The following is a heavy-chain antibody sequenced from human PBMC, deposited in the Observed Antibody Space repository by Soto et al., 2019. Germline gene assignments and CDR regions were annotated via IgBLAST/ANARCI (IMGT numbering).Heavy chain of an antibody. CDR3: ARGGGDPFAY. CDR2: ISDYGRV. D-gene: IGHD3-10*01. V-gene: IGHV3-74*01. J-gene: IGHJ4*02. Sequence: EVQLVESGGGLVQSGGSLRLSCAASGFTFRNYWMHWVRQAPGKGLVWVSRISDYGRVNYADAVEGRFTNSRDDAKSELYPQMSCLTREDTAVDYCARGGGDPFAYWGQGALVPVTS. CDR1: GFTFRNYW.